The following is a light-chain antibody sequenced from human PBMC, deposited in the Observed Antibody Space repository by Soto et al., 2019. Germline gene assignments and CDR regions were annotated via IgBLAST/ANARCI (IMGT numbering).Light chain of an antibody. CDR2: GAS. J-gene: IGKJ1*01. CDR1: QSVGSK. Sequence: EIVMTQSPATLSVSPGERATLSCRASQSVGSKLAWYQQKPGQAPRLLIYGASARPTGIPALFSGSGFGTEFTLTISSLQSEDFAVYYCQQYNNWPRTFGPGTKVEIK. CDR3: QQYNNWPRT. V-gene: IGKV3-15*01.